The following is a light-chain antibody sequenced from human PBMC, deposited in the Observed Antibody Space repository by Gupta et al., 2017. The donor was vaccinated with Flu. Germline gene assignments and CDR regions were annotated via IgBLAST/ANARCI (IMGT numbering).Light chain of an antibody. CDR1: SSQIGGGFD. J-gene: IGLJ3*02. CDR2: GNS. CDR3: QSLDNSRSGLV. V-gene: IGLV1-40*01. Sequence: SVLPQPPSVSGAPGQRVPIPCTLSSSQIGGGFDLHWYQQLPGAAPKLLMYGNSNRPSGGPDRFSGSKSGTSAALAITGLQAEDEADYYCQSLDNSRSGLVFGGGTKLTVL.